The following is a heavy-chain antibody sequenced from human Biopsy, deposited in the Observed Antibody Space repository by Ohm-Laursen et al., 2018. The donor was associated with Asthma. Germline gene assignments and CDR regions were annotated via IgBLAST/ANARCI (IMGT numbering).Heavy chain of an antibody. CDR3: ASQSSGPDFWSGYYYFDY. CDR1: GFTFSSYG. Sequence: SLRLSCSASGFTFSSYGMYWVRQAPGKGLEWVAVISYDGSNKYYADSVKGRFTISRDNSKNTLYLQMNSLRAENTAVYYCASQSSGPDFWSGYYYFDYWGQGTLVTVSS. J-gene: IGHJ4*02. V-gene: IGHV3-30*03. CDR2: ISYDGSNK. D-gene: IGHD3-3*01.